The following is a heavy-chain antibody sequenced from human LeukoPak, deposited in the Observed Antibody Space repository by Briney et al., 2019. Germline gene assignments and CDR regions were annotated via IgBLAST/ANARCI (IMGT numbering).Heavy chain of an antibody. D-gene: IGHD3-10*01. CDR3: ARIPLWSNAFDI. Sequence: ASVKVSCKASGGTFSSYAISWVRQAPGQGLEWMGGIIPIFGTANYAQKFQGRVTMTRDTSTSTVYMELSSLRSEDTAVYYCARIPLWSNAFDIWGQGTMVTVSS. V-gene: IGHV1-69*05. CDR2: IIPIFGTA. J-gene: IGHJ3*02. CDR1: GGTFSSYA.